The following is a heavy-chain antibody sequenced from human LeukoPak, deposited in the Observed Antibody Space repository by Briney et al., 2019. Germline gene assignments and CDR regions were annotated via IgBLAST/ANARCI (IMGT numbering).Heavy chain of an antibody. Sequence: ASVKFSCKASGYTFTDYGVSWVRQAPGQGLEWMGWISAYNGDTDSAQKVQGRITMTTDTSTSTAYMELRSLRSDDTAVYYCARGRYSAYPTALDYWGQGTLVTVSS. D-gene: IGHD4/OR15-4a*01. CDR3: ARGRYSAYPTALDY. CDR2: ISAYNGDT. V-gene: IGHV1-18*01. CDR1: GYTFTDYG. J-gene: IGHJ4*02.